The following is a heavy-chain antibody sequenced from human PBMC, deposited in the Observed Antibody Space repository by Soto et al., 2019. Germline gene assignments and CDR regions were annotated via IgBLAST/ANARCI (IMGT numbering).Heavy chain of an antibody. Sequence: QVQLQESGPGLVKPSQTLSLTCTVSGGSIGSGGYYWSWIRQHPGKGLEWIGYIYYSGSTYYNPSLKSRVTISVDTSKNQFSLKLSSVTAADTAVYYCARDRPPATYGDFDDAFDIWGQGTMVTVSS. CDR2: IYYSGST. V-gene: IGHV4-31*03. CDR3: ARDRPPATYGDFDDAFDI. J-gene: IGHJ3*02. CDR1: GGSIGSGGYY. D-gene: IGHD4-17*01.